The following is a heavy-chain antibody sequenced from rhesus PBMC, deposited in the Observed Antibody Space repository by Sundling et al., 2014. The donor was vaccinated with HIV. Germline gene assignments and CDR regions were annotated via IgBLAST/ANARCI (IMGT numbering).Heavy chain of an antibody. Sequence: QLQLQESGPGLVKPSETLSLTCAVSGGSVSSNYWSWIRQAPGKGLEWIGRISGSGGSTDYNPSLKSRVIISTDTSKNRLSLNLTSMTAADTAVYYCAIEKLALDYWGQGILVTVSS. CDR3: AIEKLALDY. V-gene: IGHV4-173*01. J-gene: IGHJ4*01. CDR1: GGSVSSNY. CDR2: ISGSGGST.